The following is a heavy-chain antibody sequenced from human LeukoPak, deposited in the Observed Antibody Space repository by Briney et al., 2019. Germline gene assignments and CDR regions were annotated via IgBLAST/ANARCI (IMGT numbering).Heavy chain of an antibody. CDR2: ISYDGSNK. J-gene: IGHJ4*02. CDR1: GFTFTSYD. CDR3: AKEGSNGDFDY. D-gene: IGHD1-26*01. V-gene: IGHV3-30*18. Sequence: GGSLRLSCAASGFTFTSYDMHWVRQAPAKGLERVTVISYDGSNKYYGDSVKGLFTISRDNSKNTLYLKMNSLRAEDTAVYYCAKEGSNGDFDYWGQGTLVTVSS.